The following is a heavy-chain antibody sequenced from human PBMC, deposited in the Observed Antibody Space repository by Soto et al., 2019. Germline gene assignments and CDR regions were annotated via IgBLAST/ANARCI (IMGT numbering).Heavy chain of an antibody. J-gene: IGHJ4*02. Sequence: GASVKVSCKASGYTFTGYYMHWVRQAPGQGLEWMGWINPNSGGTNYAQKFQGRVTMTRDTSISTAYMELSRLRSDDTAVYYCARGYSTNGVCYSFVYWGQGNLVTVSS. CDR2: INPNSGGT. D-gene: IGHD2-8*01. V-gene: IGHV1-2*02. CDR1: GYTFTGYY. CDR3: ARGYSTNGVCYSFVY.